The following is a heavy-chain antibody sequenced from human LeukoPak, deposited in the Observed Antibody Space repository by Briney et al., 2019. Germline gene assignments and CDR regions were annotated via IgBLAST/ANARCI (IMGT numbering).Heavy chain of an antibody. CDR1: GFSFSNAW. D-gene: IGHD1-26*01. CDR3: ARAKTGSYYFDH. V-gene: IGHV3-33*08. Sequence: GGSLRLSCAASGFSFSNAWMSWVRQAPGKGLEWVAVMWYAEENKYYADSVKGRFTVSRDNPENKLYLQMNSLRVEDTAVYYCARAKTGSYYFDHWGQGTLVSVSS. J-gene: IGHJ4*02. CDR2: MWYAEENK.